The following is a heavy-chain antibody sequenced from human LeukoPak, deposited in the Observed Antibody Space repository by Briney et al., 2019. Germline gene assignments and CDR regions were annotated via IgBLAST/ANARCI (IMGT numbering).Heavy chain of an antibody. CDR1: GFTFSSYG. V-gene: IGHV3-33*06. J-gene: IGHJ4*02. Sequence: PGRSLRLSCSASGFTFSSYGMHWVRQAPGKGLEWVAVIWYDGSNKYYADSVKGRFTISRDNSKNTLYLQMNSLRAEDTAVYYCAKDHTASVTSPDYWGQGTLVTVSS. CDR3: AKDHTASVTSPDY. D-gene: IGHD5-18*01. CDR2: IWYDGSNK.